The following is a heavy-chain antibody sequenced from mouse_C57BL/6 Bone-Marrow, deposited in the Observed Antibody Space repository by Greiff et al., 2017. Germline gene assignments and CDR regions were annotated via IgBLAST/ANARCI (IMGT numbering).Heavy chain of an antibody. CDR2: ISYDGSN. CDR3: ARDPITTVVADWYFDV. D-gene: IGHD1-1*01. CDR1: GYSITSGYY. V-gene: IGHV3-6*01. Sequence: EVQLVESGPGLVKPSQSLSLTCSVTGYSITSGYYWNWIRQFPGNKLEWMGYISYDGSNNYNPSLKNLISITRDTSKNQFFLKLNSVTTEDTATYYCARDPITTVVADWYFDVWGTGTTVTVSS. J-gene: IGHJ1*03.